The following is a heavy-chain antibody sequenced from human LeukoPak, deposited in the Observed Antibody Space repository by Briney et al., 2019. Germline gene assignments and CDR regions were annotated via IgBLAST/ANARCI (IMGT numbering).Heavy chain of an antibody. J-gene: IGHJ3*02. V-gene: IGHV3-7*01. D-gene: IGHD5-18*01. CDR2: IKQDGSEK. CDR3: ARKRGLDTAMLRDAFDI. CDR1: GFTFSSYW. Sequence: GGSLRLSCAASGFTFSSYWMSWVRQAPGKGLEWVANIKQDGSEKYYVDSVKGRFTISRDNAKNSLYLQMNSLRAEDTAVYYCARKRGLDTAMLRDAFDIWGQGTMVTVSS.